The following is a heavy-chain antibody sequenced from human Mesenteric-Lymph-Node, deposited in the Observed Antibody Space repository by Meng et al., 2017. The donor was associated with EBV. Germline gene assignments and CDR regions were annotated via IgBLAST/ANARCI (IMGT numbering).Heavy chain of an antibody. D-gene: IGHD2-21*01. CDR3: ARGWTLTYCGE. CDR2: IYYSGSA. V-gene: IGHV4-39*07. Sequence: LQEAGHVLVNACETVSLTCTVSCGSISSGIYYWVCCRQHPGKGLEWIGSIYYSGSAHHNPSLKSRVTISVDTSKNQFSLKMSYVPAADTAVYYCARGWTLTYCGEWGQGTLVTVSS. J-gene: IGHJ4*02. CDR1: CGSISSGIYY.